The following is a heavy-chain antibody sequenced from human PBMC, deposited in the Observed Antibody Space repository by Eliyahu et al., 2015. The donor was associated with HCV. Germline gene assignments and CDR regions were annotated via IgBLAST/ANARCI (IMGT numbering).Heavy chain of an antibody. CDR3: ARGFRLRDRIAVAYY. D-gene: IGHD6-19*01. J-gene: IGHJ4*02. CDR1: GXTFPGYY. V-gene: IGHV1-2*02. CDR2: INPNSGGT. Sequence: QVQLVQSGAEVKKPGASVKVSCKASGXTFPGYYMHWVRQAPGQGLEWMGWINPNSGGTNYAQKFQGRVTMTRDTSISTAYMELSRLRSDDTAVYYCARGFRLRDRIAVAYYWGQGTLVTVSS.